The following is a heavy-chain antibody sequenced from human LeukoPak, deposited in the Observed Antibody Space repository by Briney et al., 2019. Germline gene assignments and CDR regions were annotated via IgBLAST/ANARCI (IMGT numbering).Heavy chain of an antibody. CDR2: IYYSGST. V-gene: IGHV4-59*01. CDR1: GGSISGYY. CDR3: ARGCSAGTPHNWFDP. Sequence: SATLSLTCTGSGGSISGYYWSWIRHPPGKGLEWIGYIYYSGSTNYNPSLKSRVTISVHTSKNQLSLKLSSVTAADTAVYYCARGCSAGTPHNWFDPWGQGTLVTVSS. J-gene: IGHJ5*02. D-gene: IGHD6-13*01.